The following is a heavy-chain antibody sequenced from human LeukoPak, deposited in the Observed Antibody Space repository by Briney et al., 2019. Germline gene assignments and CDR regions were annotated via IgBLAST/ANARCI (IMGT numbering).Heavy chain of an antibody. CDR3: AAGWYGGPYDY. Sequence: GESLKISCQGSGYRFTDYWLGWVRQMPGKGPEWMAIIYPGDSDTRYSPSFQGRVTISADKSISTAYLQWSSLKASDTAMYYCAAGWYGGPYDYWSQGILVTVSS. CDR2: IYPGDSDT. J-gene: IGHJ4*02. CDR1: GYRFTDYW. V-gene: IGHV5-51*01. D-gene: IGHD6-19*01.